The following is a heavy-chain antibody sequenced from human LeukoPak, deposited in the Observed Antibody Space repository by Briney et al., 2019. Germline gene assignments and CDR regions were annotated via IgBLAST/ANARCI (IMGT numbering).Heavy chain of an antibody. CDR1: GGSISSGDYY. J-gene: IGHJ3*02. CDR2: IYYSGST. V-gene: IGHV4-30-4*08. D-gene: IGHD4-23*01. Sequence: SQTLSLTCTVSGGSISSGDYYWSWIRQPPGKGLEWIGYIYYSGSTYYNPSLKSRVTISVDTSKNQFSLKLSSVTAADTAVYYCARVPDYGGNDAFDIWSQGTMVTVSS. CDR3: ARVPDYGGNDAFDI.